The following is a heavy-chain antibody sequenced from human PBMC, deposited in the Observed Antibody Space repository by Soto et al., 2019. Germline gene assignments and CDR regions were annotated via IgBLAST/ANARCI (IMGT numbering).Heavy chain of an antibody. J-gene: IGHJ3*02. CDR3: ARRYYDSSGYSPSGALDI. CDR2: IDPNSGGT. Sequence: ASVKVSCKASGYTFTGYYMHWVRQAPGQGLEWMGWIDPNSGGTNYAQKFQGRVTMTRDTSISTAYMELSRLRSDDTAVYYCARRYYDSSGYSPSGALDIWGQGTMVTV. CDR1: GYTFTGYY. V-gene: IGHV1-2*02. D-gene: IGHD3-22*01.